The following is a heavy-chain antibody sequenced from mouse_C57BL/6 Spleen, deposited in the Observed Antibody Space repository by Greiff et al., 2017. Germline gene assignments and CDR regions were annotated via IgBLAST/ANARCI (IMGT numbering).Heavy chain of an antibody. D-gene: IGHD2-5*01. CDR2: IDPSDSET. J-gene: IGHJ4*01. Sequence: VQLQQPGAELVRPGSSVKLSCKASGYTFTSYWMHWVKQRPIQGLEWIGNIDPSDSETHYNQKFKDKATLTVDKSSSTAYMQLSSLTSEDSAVYYCARPGSNSYYAMDYWGQGTSVTVSS. V-gene: IGHV1-52*01. CDR3: ARPGSNSYYAMDY. CDR1: GYTFTSYW.